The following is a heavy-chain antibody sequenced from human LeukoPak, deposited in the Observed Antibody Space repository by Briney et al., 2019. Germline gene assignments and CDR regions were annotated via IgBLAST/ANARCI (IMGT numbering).Heavy chain of an antibody. V-gene: IGHV4-61*01. Sequence: SETLSLTCTVSGGSLSSGSYNWSWIRQPPGKALEWVGYIYYSGNTNYNPSLKRRVTISVDTSKNQFSLKLTSVTAADTDLYYCARDSRGSGWYYWYFDLWGRGALVTVS. CDR3: ARDSRGSGWYYWYFDL. CDR2: IYYSGNT. CDR1: GGSLSSGSYN. J-gene: IGHJ2*01. D-gene: IGHD6-19*01.